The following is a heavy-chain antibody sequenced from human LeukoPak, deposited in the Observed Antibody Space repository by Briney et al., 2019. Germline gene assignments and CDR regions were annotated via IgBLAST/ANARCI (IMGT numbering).Heavy chain of an antibody. Sequence: SETLSLTCAASGYSISSGYYWGCIRQPPGQGLWWIGSSYHSGSTYYTPSLKSRVTISVDTSKNQLYLQMSPVTAADTAVYSCASGSYMNFDYWGEGGLVSVSS. D-gene: IGHD1-26*01. CDR2: SYHSGST. CDR3: ASGSYMNFDY. J-gene: IGHJ4*02. CDR1: GYSISSGYY. V-gene: IGHV4-38-2*01.